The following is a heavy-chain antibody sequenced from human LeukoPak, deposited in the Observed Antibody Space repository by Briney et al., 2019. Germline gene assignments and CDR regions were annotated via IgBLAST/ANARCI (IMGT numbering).Heavy chain of an antibody. CDR1: GGSISSYY. CDR2: IYYSGST. D-gene: IGHD3-22*01. J-gene: IGHJ4*02. V-gene: IGHV4-59*01. CDR3: ARITYYYDSSGYYQYYFDY. Sequence: SETLSLTCTVSGGSISSYYWSWIRQPPGKGLEWIGYIYYSGSTSYNPSLKSRVTISVDTSKNQFSLRLSPVTAADTAVYYCARITYYYDSSGYYQYYFDYWGQGTLVTVSS.